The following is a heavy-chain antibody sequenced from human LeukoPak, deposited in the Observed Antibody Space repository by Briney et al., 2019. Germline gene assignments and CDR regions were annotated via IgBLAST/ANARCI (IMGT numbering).Heavy chain of an antibody. Sequence: ASVTVSCKASGYTFTGYYMHWVRQAPGQGLEWMGWINPNSGGTNYAQKFQGRVTLTRDTSISTAYMELSRLRSDDTAVYYCARDGKGSSSWYEAWYFDLWGRGTLVTVSS. V-gene: IGHV1-2*02. CDR2: INPNSGGT. J-gene: IGHJ2*01. CDR1: GYTFTGYY. D-gene: IGHD6-13*01. CDR3: ARDGKGSSSWYEAWYFDL.